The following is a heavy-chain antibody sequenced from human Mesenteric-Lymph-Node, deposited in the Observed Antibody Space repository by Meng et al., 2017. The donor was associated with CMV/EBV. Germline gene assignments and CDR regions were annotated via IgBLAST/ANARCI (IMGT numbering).Heavy chain of an antibody. CDR2: ISGTGSTI. J-gene: IGHJ4*02. D-gene: IGHD3-3*01. Sequence: GESLKISCAASGFTFSDYYMSWIRQAPGKELEWVSYISGTGSTIYYADSMKGRFTISRDNAENSLYLQMNSLRAEDTAVYYCARESQYDFWSGYGYWGQGTLVTVSS. V-gene: IGHV3-11*01. CDR1: GFTFSDYY. CDR3: ARESQYDFWSGYGY.